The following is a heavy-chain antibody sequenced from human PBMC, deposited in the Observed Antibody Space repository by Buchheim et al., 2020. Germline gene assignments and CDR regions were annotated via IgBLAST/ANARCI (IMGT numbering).Heavy chain of an antibody. CDR1: GGSISSGSYY. J-gene: IGHJ4*02. D-gene: IGHD6-19*01. CDR2: IYTSGST. V-gene: IGHV4-61*02. Sequence: QVQLQESGPGLVKPSQTLSLTCIVSGGSISSGSYYWSWIRQPAGKGLEWIGRIYTSGSTNYNPSLKSRVTISIDTSKNHFSLKLSSVTAADTAIYYCARDIAVAGTSPLFDYWGQGTL. CDR3: ARDIAVAGTSPLFDY.